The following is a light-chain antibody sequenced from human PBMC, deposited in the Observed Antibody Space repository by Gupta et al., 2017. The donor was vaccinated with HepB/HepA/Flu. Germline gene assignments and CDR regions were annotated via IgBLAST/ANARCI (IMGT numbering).Light chain of an antibody. Sequence: QSALTQPASVSGSPGQSITISCTGTRSDVGSYNLVSWYQQHPGKAPKLMIYEVNNWTSGVSNRFSGSKSGNTASLTISGLQAEDEADYYCCSYASTTVVFGGGTKLTVL. J-gene: IGLJ2*01. V-gene: IGLV2-23*02. CDR2: EVN. CDR3: CSYASTTVV. CDR1: RSDVGSYNL.